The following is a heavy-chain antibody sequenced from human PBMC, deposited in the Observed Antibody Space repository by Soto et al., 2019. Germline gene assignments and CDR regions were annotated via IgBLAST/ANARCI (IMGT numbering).Heavy chain of an antibody. Sequence: QVQLQESGPGLVKPSETLSLTCTVSGGSISSYYWSWIRQPPGKGLEWIGYIYYSGSTNYNPSLQRRVTIAVDTSKNQFSLKLSSVTAADTAVYYCARRGYDSSAPFDYWGQGTLVTVSS. V-gene: IGHV4-59*08. D-gene: IGHD3-22*01. CDR2: IYYSGST. CDR3: ARRGYDSSAPFDY. CDR1: GGSISSYY. J-gene: IGHJ4*02.